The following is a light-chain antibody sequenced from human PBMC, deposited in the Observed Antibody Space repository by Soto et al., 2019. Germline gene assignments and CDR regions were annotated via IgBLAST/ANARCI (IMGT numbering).Light chain of an antibody. CDR1: QSISNW. CDR2: HAS. Sequence: IQMTQSPAALPAPVKERVPIICRASQSISNWLAWYQQKPGTAPKVLIYHASNLQSGVPSRFSGSGSGTEFTLTISSLQPDDFATYYCQQYNSYSFGQGTKVDIK. CDR3: QQYNSYS. V-gene: IGKV1-5*02. J-gene: IGKJ1*01.